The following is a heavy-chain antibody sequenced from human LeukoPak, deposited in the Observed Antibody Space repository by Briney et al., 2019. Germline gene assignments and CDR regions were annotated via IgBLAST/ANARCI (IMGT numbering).Heavy chain of an antibody. V-gene: IGHV3-53*01. Sequence: GGSLRLPCAASGLTVSSNYMSWVRQAPGKGLEWVSVIYSGGSTYYADSVKGRFTISRDNSKNTLYLQMNSLRAEDTAVYYCARVKITWDYGDYYYYYYMDVWGKGTTVTVSS. CDR2: IYSGGST. CDR1: GLTVSSNY. CDR3: ARVKITWDYGDYYYYYYMDV. J-gene: IGHJ6*03. D-gene: IGHD4-17*01.